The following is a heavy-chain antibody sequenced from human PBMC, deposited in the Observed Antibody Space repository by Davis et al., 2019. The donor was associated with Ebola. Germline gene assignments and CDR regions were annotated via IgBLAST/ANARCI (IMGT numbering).Heavy chain of an antibody. Sequence: ASVKVSCKASGGTFSTYTFTWVRQAPGQGLEWMGWMNPNSGNTGYAQKFQGRVSMTRTTSISTAFMELNSLRSEDTAVYYCTRGAAATLNDGMDVWGEGTTVTVSS. CDR1: GGTFSTYT. CDR2: MNPNSGNT. D-gene: IGHD6-25*01. V-gene: IGHV1-8*02. CDR3: TRGAAATLNDGMDV. J-gene: IGHJ6*04.